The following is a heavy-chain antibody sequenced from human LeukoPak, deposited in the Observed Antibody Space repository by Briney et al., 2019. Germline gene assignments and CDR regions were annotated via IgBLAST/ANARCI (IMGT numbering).Heavy chain of an antibody. Sequence: GGSLRLSCAASGFTFSNYWMSWVRQAPGKGLEWVANIKQDGSEKYYLDSVKGRFTISRDNAKSSLYLQMNSLRADDTAVYYCSRSLDYWGQGALVTVSS. CDR2: IKQDGSEK. CDR3: SRSLDY. J-gene: IGHJ4*02. V-gene: IGHV3-7*01. CDR1: GFTFSNYW.